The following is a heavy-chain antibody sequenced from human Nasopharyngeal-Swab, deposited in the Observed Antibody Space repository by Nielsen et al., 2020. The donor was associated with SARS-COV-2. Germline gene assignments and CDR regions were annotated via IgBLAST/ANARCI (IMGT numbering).Heavy chain of an antibody. CDR3: ARVPTFHYYDSSGEVYYFDY. V-gene: IGHV1-69*06. D-gene: IGHD3-22*01. J-gene: IGHJ4*02. CDR2: IIPIFGTA. CDR1: GGTFSSYA. Sequence: SVKVSCKASGGTFSSYAISWVRQALGQGPEWMGGIIPIFGTANYAQKFQGRVTITADKSTSTAYMELSSLRSEDTAVYYCARVPTFHYYDSSGEVYYFDYWGQGTLVTVSS.